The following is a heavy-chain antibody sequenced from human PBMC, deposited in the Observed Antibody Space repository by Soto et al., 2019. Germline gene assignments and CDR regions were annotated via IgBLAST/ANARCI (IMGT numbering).Heavy chain of an antibody. CDR2: IYYSGYT. CDR3: ARSSDYVAFAY. D-gene: IGHD4-17*01. CDR1: GDSFSSADYK. Sequence: QVQLQESGPGLVKPSQTLSLTCTVSGDSFSSADYKWSWIRQPPGKGLEWIGYIYYSGYTYNNPALKSRLTMSVDTSKNQFFMKLSSVTAADTAVYYCARSSDYVAFAYWGQGTLLTVS. J-gene: IGHJ4*02. V-gene: IGHV4-30-4*01.